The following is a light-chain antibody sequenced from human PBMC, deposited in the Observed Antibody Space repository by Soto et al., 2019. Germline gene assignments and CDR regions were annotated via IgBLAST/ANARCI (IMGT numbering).Light chain of an antibody. CDR2: DVT. CDR1: SSDVGSYNY. J-gene: IGLJ2*01. V-gene: IGLV2-14*01. CDR3: SSYTTNKTVI. Sequence: QSALAQPASVSGSPGQSITISCTGTSSDVGSYNYVSWYHQHHPGKAPELIIYDVTDRPSGVATRCAGSKSGNTASLTISGLKAEDEGDYYCSSYTTNKTVIFGGGTKLTV.